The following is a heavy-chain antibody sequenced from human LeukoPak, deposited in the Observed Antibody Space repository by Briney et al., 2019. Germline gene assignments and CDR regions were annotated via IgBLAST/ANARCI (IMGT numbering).Heavy chain of an antibody. CDR2: ISNDGSNK. D-gene: IGHD5-12*01. CDR3: AKVDIVATIDAGRLVDY. V-gene: IGHV3-30*18. Sequence: PGGSLRLSCAASGFTFSSYWMSWVRQAPDKGLEWVAAISNDGSNKYYADSVKGRFTISRDNSKNTLYLQMNSLRAEDTAVYYCAKVDIVATIDAGRLVDYWGQGTLVTVSS. J-gene: IGHJ4*02. CDR1: GFTFSSYW.